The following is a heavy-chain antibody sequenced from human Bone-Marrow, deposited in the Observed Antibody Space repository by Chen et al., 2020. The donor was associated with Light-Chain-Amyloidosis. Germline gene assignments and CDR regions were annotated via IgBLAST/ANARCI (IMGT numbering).Heavy chain of an antibody. Sequence: QLQLQEPGPGLVKPSETLSLTCSVSGYSISSGYSWGWIRQPPGKGLEWIAMINHSGNPYQTPSLTRPITISVAPPENPFSLTLGSVIAADPPAYFSAGESTRGQVLGESSGYALWGRGTLVTVSS. D-gene: IGHD3-22*01. J-gene: IGHJ2*01. V-gene: IGHV4-38-2*02. CDR1: GYSISSGYS. CDR3: AGESTRGQVLGESSGYAL. CDR2: INHSGNP.